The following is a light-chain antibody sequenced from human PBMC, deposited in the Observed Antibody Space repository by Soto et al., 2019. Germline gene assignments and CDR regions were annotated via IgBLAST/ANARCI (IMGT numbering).Light chain of an antibody. J-gene: IGKJ4*01. CDR3: QHYNTYSPLT. CDR1: QSISSW. V-gene: IGKV1-5*01. Sequence: DIQMTQSPSTLSASVGDRVTITCRASQSISSWLAWYQQKPGKAPKLLIFHASSLESGVPSRFSGSGSGTEFTLTISSLQPDEFATYYCQHYNTYSPLTFGVGTKVEIK. CDR2: HAS.